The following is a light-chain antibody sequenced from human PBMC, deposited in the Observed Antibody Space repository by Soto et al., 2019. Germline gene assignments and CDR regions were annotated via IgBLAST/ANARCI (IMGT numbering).Light chain of an antibody. V-gene: IGLV1-40*01. CDR1: SSNIGARYD. CDR2: GNN. J-gene: IGLJ3*02. CDR3: QSYDDTLAWV. Sequence: HFMLTQPPSMSGAPGQRVTISCTGSSSNIGARYDVHWYQQFPGTAPKLLIYGNNNRPSVVPDRFSGFKSGTSASLAITGLQAEDEADYYCQSYDDTLAWVFGGGTKLTVL.